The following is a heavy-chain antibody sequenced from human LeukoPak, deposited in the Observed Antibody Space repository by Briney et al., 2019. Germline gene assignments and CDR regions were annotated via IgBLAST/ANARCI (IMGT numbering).Heavy chain of an antibody. CDR3: ARRAGDYSHPYDY. CDR2: IYSGGDT. D-gene: IGHD3-22*01. Sequence: GGSLRLSCAASGFTVSTNYMTWIRQAPGKGLEWVSFIYSGGDTYYADSVKGRFTISRDNSKNTFHLQMNSLRAEDTAVYYCARRAGDYSHPYDYWGQGTLVTVSS. J-gene: IGHJ4*02. CDR1: GFTVSTNY. V-gene: IGHV3-53*01.